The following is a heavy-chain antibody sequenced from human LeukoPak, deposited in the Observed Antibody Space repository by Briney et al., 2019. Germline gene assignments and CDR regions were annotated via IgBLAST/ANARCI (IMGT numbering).Heavy chain of an antibody. D-gene: IGHD1-26*01. CDR1: GFTFSSYS. CDR2: ITASGTAM. Sequence: GGSLRLSCAASGFTFSSYSMNWVRQAPGKGLEWVSHITASGTAMFYADSVKGRFTISRDNAKNSLYLQMNSLRDEDTAVYYCACSGSYRFDYWGQGTLVTVSS. V-gene: IGHV3-48*02. J-gene: IGHJ4*02. CDR3: ACSGSYRFDY.